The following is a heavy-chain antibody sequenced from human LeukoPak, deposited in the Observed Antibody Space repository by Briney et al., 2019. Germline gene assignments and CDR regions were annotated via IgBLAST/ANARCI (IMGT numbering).Heavy chain of an antibody. CDR1: GFTFSDYY. CDR2: ISSSGSTI. Sequence: GGSLRLSCAASGFTFSDYYMSWIHQAPGKGLEWVSYISSSGSTIYYADSVKGRFTISRDNAKNSLYLQMNSLRAEDTAVYYCARGQSITIFGVVIPDYFDYWGQGTLVTVSS. J-gene: IGHJ4*02. D-gene: IGHD3-3*01. V-gene: IGHV3-11*01. CDR3: ARGQSITIFGVVIPDYFDY.